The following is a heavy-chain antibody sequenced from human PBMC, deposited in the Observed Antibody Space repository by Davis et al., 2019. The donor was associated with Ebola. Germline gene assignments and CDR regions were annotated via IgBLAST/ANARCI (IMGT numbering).Heavy chain of an antibody. CDR2: ISGSGGSA. CDR1: GVTFKNYA. V-gene: IGHV3-23*01. CDR3: ARDLSRKSVSYQLPY. J-gene: IGHJ4*02. Sequence: GESLKISCAASGVTFKNYAMGWVRQAPGKGLEWVSGISGSGGSAYYADSVKGRFTISRDNSKNTLYLQMNSLRAEDTAVYYCARDLSRKSVSYQLPYWGQGTLVTVSS. D-gene: IGHD2-2*01.